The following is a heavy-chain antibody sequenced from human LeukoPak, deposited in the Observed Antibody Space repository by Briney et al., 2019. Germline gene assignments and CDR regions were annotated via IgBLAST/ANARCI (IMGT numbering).Heavy chain of an antibody. CDR2: ISKTGKT. J-gene: IGHJ4*02. V-gene: IGHV4-31*03. Sequence: SETLSLTSTVSGGSISSGSYYWTWIRQDPGKGLEWIGYISKTGKTFSNLSLKSRVTISVDTSKNQFSLKLTSVTAADTAVYFCTRERDYYDNSGYYYSYFDSWGQGTLVTVSS. D-gene: IGHD3-22*01. CDR1: GGSISSGSYY. CDR3: TRERDYYDNSGYYYSYFDS.